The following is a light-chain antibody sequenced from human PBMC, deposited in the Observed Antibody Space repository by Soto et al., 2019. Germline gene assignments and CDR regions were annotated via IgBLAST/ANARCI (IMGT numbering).Light chain of an antibody. CDR2: GNS. CDR1: SSNIGAGYD. CDR3: QSYDSSLSGSNVV. J-gene: IGLJ2*01. V-gene: IGLV1-40*01. Sequence: QSALTQPPSVSGAPGQRVTISCTGSSSNIGAGYDVHWYQQLPGTAPKLLIYGNSNRPSGVPDRFSGSKSGTSASLAITGLQAEDEADYYCQSYDSSLSGSNVVFGGGTKLPS.